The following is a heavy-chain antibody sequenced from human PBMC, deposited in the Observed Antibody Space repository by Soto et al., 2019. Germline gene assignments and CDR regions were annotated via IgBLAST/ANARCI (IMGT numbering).Heavy chain of an antibody. CDR1: GGTFSSL. Sequence: QVQLVQSGAEVKKPGSSVKVSCKASGGTFSSLNWVRQAPGQGLEWMGGIIPVFGRGDPAQKFQGRVTITADESTSTAYLELTSLRSEDTAVYYCASKPNSGGHFDYWGEGTLVTVSS. D-gene: IGHD1-26*01. CDR3: ASKPNSGGHFDY. J-gene: IGHJ4*02. CDR2: IIPVFGRG. V-gene: IGHV1-69*01.